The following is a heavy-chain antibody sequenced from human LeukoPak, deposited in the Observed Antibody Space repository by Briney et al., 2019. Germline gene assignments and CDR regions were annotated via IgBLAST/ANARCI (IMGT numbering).Heavy chain of an antibody. CDR1: GGSISSYY. V-gene: IGHV4-59*01. Sequence: SESLSLTCTVSGGSISSYYWSWIRQTPGMGLEWIGYIYHSGSTKYNPSLKSRVTISVDTSKNQFSLKLSSVTAADTAVYYCARDFPESKGWGLDPWGQGTLVTVSS. CDR3: ARDFPESKGWGLDP. J-gene: IGHJ5*02. CDR2: IYHSGST. D-gene: IGHD1-14*01.